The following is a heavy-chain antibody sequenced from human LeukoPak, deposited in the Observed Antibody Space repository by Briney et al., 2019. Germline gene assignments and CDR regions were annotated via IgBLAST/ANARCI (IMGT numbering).Heavy chain of an antibody. CDR3: ARVGLNYYDRYFDY. CDR1: GFTFSRFG. D-gene: IGHD3-22*01. CDR2: IWYDGSNQ. J-gene: IGHJ4*02. Sequence: HPGGSLRLSCEASGFTFSRFGMHWVRQAPGKGLEWVAVIWYDGSNQDYADSVKGRFTISRDNSKNTLYLQVSSLRAEDTAVYYCARVGLNYYDRYFDYWGQGTLVTVSS. V-gene: IGHV3-33*01.